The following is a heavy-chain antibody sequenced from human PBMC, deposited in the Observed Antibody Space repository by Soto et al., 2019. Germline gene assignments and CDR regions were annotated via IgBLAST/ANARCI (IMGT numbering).Heavy chain of an antibody. CDR3: ARAGLLLDY. Sequence: QVQLVESGGGVVQPGRSLRLSCAASGFNFSSYGMHWVRQAPGKGLEWVAVIWYDESNKYYADSVKGRFTISRDIPKNTLYLHVNSLRADDTAVYYCARAGLLLDYWGQGTLVTVSS. CDR2: IWYDESNK. V-gene: IGHV3-33*01. CDR1: GFNFSSYG. D-gene: IGHD1-26*01. J-gene: IGHJ4*02.